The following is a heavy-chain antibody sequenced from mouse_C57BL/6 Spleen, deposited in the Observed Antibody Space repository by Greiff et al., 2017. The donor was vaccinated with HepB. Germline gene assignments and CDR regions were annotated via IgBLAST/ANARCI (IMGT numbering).Heavy chain of an antibody. Sequence: QVQLQQSGPELVKPGASVKISCKASGYAFSSSWMNWVKQRPGKGLEWIGRIYPGDGDTNYNGKFKGKATLTADKSSSTAYMQLSSLTSEDSAVYFCARYYYGSSFYYFDYWGQGTTLTVSS. V-gene: IGHV1-82*01. D-gene: IGHD1-1*01. CDR2: IYPGDGDT. CDR3: ARYYYGSSFYYFDY. J-gene: IGHJ2*01. CDR1: GYAFSSSW.